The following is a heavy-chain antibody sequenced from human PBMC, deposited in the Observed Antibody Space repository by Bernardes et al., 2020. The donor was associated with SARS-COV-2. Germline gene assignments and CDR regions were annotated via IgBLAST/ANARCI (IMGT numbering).Heavy chain of an antibody. J-gene: IGHJ4*02. Sequence: VGSLRLSCAASGFMFSIYTMNWVRQAPGKGPEWVSYMSSDSRTIYYADSVRGRFTVSRDNAKRSLYLQMDGLRDEDTGTYYCARTVNGWAIWGQGIPVTVSS. D-gene: IGHD6-19*01. CDR1: GFMFSIYT. CDR3: ARTVNGWAI. V-gene: IGHV3-48*02. CDR2: MSSDSRTI.